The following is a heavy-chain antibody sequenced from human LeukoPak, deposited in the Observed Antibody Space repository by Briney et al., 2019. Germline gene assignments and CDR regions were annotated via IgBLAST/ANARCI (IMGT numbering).Heavy chain of an antibody. CDR2: MWSEGSNV. V-gene: IGHV3-33*01. J-gene: IGHJ5*02. CDR1: GFTFSTFG. CDR3: ARSLSPKLGSGERYIDA. Sequence: GRSLRLSRAASGFTFSTFGTHGVRQAPGKGLEWVALMWSEGSNVEYADPVKGRFTISRGNSKNTLYRQLDSLRAEDTAVYYCARSLSPKLGSGERYIDAWGEGTLVLVSS. D-gene: IGHD5-24*01.